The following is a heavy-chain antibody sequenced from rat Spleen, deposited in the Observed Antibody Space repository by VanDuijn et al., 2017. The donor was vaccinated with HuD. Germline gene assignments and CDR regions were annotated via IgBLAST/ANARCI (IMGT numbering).Heavy chain of an antibody. Sequence: EVQLEESGGGLVQPGRSMKLSCAASGFTFRNYGMAWVRQTPTKGLEWVASISTGGGNTYYQDSVKGRFTISRDNAKNTQYLQMDSLRSEETATYYCARRGLGGFDFWGPGTMVTVSS. CDR1: GFTFRNYG. CDR3: ARRGLGGFDF. V-gene: IGHV5S14*01. J-gene: IGHJ1*01. D-gene: IGHD5-1*01. CDR2: ISTGGGNT.